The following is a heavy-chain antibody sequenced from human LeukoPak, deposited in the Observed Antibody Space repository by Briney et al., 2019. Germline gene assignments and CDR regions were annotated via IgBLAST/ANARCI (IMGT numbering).Heavy chain of an antibody. CDR1: GFTFNSYA. Sequence: GGSLRLSCAASGFTFNSYAMTWVRQAPGKGLEWVSSISGGGDITYYADSVKGRFIISRDNSKNTLYMQMNSLRGEDTAVYYCAKVANSESPGWGQGTPVTVSS. D-gene: IGHD1-26*01. V-gene: IGHV3-23*01. CDR2: ISGGGDIT. CDR3: AKVANSESPG. J-gene: IGHJ1*01.